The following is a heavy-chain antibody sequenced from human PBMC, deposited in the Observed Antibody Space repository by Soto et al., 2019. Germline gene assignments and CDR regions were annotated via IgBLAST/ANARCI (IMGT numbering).Heavy chain of an antibody. CDR1: GGSISYEYYH. J-gene: IGHJ6*02. D-gene: IGHD2-21*02. CDR3: AREDDGGDRDYYGLDV. V-gene: IGHV4-30-4*08. Sequence: PSETLSLTCTVSGGSISYEYYHWTWIRQSPGKGLEWIGYIHYSGSIIYNPSFKSRVTISVDTSKNQFPLQLSSVTAADTAVYFCAREDDGGDRDYYGLDVWGQGTTVTVS. CDR2: IHYSGSI.